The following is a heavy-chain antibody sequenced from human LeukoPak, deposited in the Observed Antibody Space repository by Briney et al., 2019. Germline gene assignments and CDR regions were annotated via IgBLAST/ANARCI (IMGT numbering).Heavy chain of an antibody. V-gene: IGHV1-58*02. CDR1: GFTSTSSA. CDR2: IVVGSGNT. J-gene: IGHJ3*02. D-gene: IGHD6-25*01. CDR3: AAVDEAAAFDI. Sequence: ASVKVSCKASGFTSTSSAMQWVRQARGQRLEWIGWIVVGSGNTNYAQKFQERVTITRDMSTSTAYMELSSLRSEDTAVYYCAAVDEAAAFDIWGQGTMVTVSS.